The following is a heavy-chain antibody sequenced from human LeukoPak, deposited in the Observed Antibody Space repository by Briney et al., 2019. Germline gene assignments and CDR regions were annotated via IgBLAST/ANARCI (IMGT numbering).Heavy chain of an antibody. V-gene: IGHV3-53*01. J-gene: IGHJ4*02. CDR1: GFTVSSNY. Sequence: QTGGSLRLSCAASGFTVSSNYMSWVRQAPGKGLEWVSVIYSGGSTYYADSVKGRFTISRDNSKNTLYLQMNSLRAEDTAVYYCARIIMTTLDYWGQGTLVTVSS. CDR2: IYSGGST. CDR3: ARIIMTTLDY. D-gene: IGHD4-17*01.